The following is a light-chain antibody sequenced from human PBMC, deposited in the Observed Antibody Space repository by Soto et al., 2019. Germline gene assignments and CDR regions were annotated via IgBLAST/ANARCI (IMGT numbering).Light chain of an antibody. J-gene: IGKJ1*01. CDR1: QSVSSNF. CDR2: GAS. Sequence: EIVLTHSPGTLSLSPGERTTLSCRASQSVSSNFLDWYQQKPGQAPRLLIYGASSRATGIPDRFSGSGSGTDFTLTISSLQSEDFAVYFCQQNNKWPWTFGPGTKVQVK. CDR3: QQNNKWPWT. V-gene: IGKV3-20*01.